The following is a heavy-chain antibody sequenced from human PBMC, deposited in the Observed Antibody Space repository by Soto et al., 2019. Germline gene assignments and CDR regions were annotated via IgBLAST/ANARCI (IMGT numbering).Heavy chain of an antibody. CDR2: ISSSSSTI. J-gene: IGHJ5*02. Sequence: PGVSLRLSCAASGFTFSRYSMNWVRQARGKGLWCGSYISSSSSTIYYADSVKGRFTISRDNAKNSLYLQMNSLRDEDTAVYYCARDRGHSSGYYSGGRFDPWGQGTLVTVYS. D-gene: IGHD3-22*01. CDR1: GFTFSRYS. V-gene: IGHV3-48*02. CDR3: ARDRGHSSGYYSGGRFDP.